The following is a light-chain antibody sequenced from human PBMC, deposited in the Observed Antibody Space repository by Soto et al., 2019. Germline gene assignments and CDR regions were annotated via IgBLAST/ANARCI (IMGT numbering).Light chain of an antibody. CDR1: QSVSSY. Sequence: EIVLTQSPATLSLSPGERATLSCRASQSVSSYLAWYQQKPGQAPRLLIYDASNRATGIPARFSGSGSGTDFNLTISSLEPEHFAVYYCQQRSNWPPLAFGGRTKVDI. J-gene: IGKJ4*01. V-gene: IGKV3-11*01. CDR3: QQRSNWPPLA. CDR2: DAS.